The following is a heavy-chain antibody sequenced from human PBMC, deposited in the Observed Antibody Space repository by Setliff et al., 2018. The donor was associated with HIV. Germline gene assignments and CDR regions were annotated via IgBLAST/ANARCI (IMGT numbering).Heavy chain of an antibody. J-gene: IGHJ4*02. CDR1: GYTLTTYG. Sequence: ASVKVSCKASGYTLTTYGISWVRQAPGQGPEWLGWINTETGNPMYAQGFTGRFVFSLDTSVSTAYLQINSLKAEDTAMYYCARVGSYWSTFDYWGQGALVTVSS. D-gene: IGHD1-26*01. V-gene: IGHV7-4-1*02. CDR2: INTETGNP. CDR3: ARVGSYWSTFDY.